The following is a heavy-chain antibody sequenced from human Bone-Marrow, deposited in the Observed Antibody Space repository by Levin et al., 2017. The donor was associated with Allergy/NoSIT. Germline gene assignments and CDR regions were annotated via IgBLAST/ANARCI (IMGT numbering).Heavy chain of an antibody. CDR1: GASINSGSNY. CDR3: SRDLDYYYYMDV. J-gene: IGHJ6*03. V-gene: IGHV4-61*01. CDR2: FDYSGST. Sequence: PSETLSLTCTVSGASINSGSNYWSWIRQSPGKGLEWIGGFDYSGSTIYNPSLRSRVTISADMYKNRFSLTLTSATTADTAVYYWSRDLDYYYYMDVWGKGTTVTVSS.